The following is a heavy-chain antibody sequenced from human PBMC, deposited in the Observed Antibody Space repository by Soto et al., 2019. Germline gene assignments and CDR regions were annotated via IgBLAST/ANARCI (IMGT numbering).Heavy chain of an antibody. CDR3: ARDQPRNYYGSGRDGMDV. CDR1: GGSISSGDYY. J-gene: IGHJ6*02. D-gene: IGHD3-10*01. V-gene: IGHV4-30-4*01. Sequence: SESLSLTCTVSGGSISSGDYYWSWIRQPPGKGLEWIGYIYYSGSTYYNPSLKSRVTISVDTSKNQFSLKLSSVTAADTAVYYCARDQPRNYYGSGRDGMDVWGQGTTVTVSS. CDR2: IYYSGST.